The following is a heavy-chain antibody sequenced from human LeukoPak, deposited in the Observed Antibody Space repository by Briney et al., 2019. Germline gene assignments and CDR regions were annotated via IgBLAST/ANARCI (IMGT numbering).Heavy chain of an antibody. D-gene: IGHD3-22*01. CDR3: ARGVGSYDSSGYYRAAFDI. J-gene: IGHJ3*02. V-gene: IGHV4-39*07. CDR2: IYYSGST. CDR1: GGSISSSSYY. Sequence: SETLSLTCTVSGGSISSSSYYWGWIRQPPGKGLEWIGSIYYSGSTYYNPSLKSRVTISVDTSKNQFSLKLSSVTAADTAVYYCARGVGSYDSSGYYRAAFDIWGQGTMVTVSS.